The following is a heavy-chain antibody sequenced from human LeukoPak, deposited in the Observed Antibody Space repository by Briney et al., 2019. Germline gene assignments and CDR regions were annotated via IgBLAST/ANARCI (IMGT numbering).Heavy chain of an antibody. CDR2: INHSGST. J-gene: IGHJ6*02. CDR3: ARGRGMDV. CDR1: GGSFSGYY. V-gene: IGHV4-34*01. Sequence: SETLSLTCAVYGGSFSGYYWSWIRQPPGKGLEWIGEINHSGSTNYNPSLKSRVTISVDTSKNQFSLKLSSVTAADTAVYYCARGRGMDVWGQGTTVTVSS.